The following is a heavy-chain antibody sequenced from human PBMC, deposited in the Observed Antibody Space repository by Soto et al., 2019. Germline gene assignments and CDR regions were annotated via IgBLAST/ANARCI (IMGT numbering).Heavy chain of an antibody. CDR1: AYTFTSYA. CDR2: INAGNGNT. V-gene: IGHV1-3*01. D-gene: IGHD5-12*01. J-gene: IGHJ3*02. CDR3: ARINLGYSGYDSVVTFDI. Sequence: XVKVSCKASAYTFTSYAMHCVRHAPGQRLEWMGWINAGNGNTKYSQKFQGRVTITRDTSASTAYMELSSLRSEDTPVYYCARINLGYSGYDSVVTFDIWGQGTMVTVSS.